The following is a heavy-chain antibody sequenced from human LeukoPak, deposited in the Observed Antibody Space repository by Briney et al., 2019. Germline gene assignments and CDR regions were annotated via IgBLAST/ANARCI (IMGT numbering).Heavy chain of an antibody. J-gene: IGHJ4*02. Sequence: SQTLSPTCAISGDSVSSANTAWNWIRQSPSRGLEWLGRTYYRSKWFTDYAVSVKSRLTINPDTSKNQFSLHLNSLSPEDTAVYYCARGWGFDFWGQGTLVTVSS. D-gene: IGHD7-27*01. CDR3: ARGWGFDF. CDR1: GDSVSSANTA. V-gene: IGHV6-1*01. CDR2: TYYRSKWFT.